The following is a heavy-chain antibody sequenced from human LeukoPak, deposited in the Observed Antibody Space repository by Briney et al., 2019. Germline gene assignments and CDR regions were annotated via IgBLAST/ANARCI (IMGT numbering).Heavy chain of an antibody. Sequence: SETLSLTCTASGGSISSHYWSWIRQPPGKGLEWIGYIYYSGSTNYNPSLKSRVTISVDTSKNQFSLKLSSVTAADTAVYYCARRDDAFDIWGQGTMVTVSS. CDR3: ARRDDAFDI. CDR1: GGSISSHY. J-gene: IGHJ3*02. CDR2: IYYSGST. V-gene: IGHV4-59*11.